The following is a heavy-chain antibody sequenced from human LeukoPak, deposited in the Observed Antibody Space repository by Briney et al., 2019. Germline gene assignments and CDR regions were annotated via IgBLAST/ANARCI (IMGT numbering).Heavy chain of an antibody. CDR1: GFPFSRHS. J-gene: IGHJ5*02. CDR3: ARDSVVGDNLNWLDP. V-gene: IGHV3-21*06. D-gene: IGHD2-21*01. CDR2: FSSTSDYI. Sequence: TGGSLRLSCAASGFPFSRHSMNWVRQAPGKGLEWVSIFSSTSDYIRYADSVKGRFTVSRDNAMNTLHLQMNSLRAEDTAVYYCARDSVVGDNLNWLDPWGQGTLVTVSS.